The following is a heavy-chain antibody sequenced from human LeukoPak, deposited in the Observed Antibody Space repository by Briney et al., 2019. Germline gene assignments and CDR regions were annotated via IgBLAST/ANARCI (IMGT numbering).Heavy chain of an antibody. CDR1: GGSFSGYY. V-gene: IGHV4-34*01. Sequence: SETLSLTCAVSGGSFSGYYWTWIRQPPGKGLEWIGEINHSGSANYNPSLMSRVTISLDTSKNHFSLNLSSVTAADTAVYYCARGSVYCSGGSCYSYAFDIWGQGTMVTVSS. J-gene: IGHJ3*02. CDR3: ARGSVYCSGGSCYSYAFDI. D-gene: IGHD2-15*01. CDR2: INHSGSA.